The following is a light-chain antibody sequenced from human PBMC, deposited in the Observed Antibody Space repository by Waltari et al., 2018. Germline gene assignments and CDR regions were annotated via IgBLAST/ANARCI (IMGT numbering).Light chain of an antibody. Sequence: DIVVTQSPLSLPVTPGEPASISCRSSQSLLHRNGNNYLDWYLQKPGQSPQLLLYLGSNRASGVPDMFSGSGSGTDFTLRISRVEADDVGVYYCMQSLQTLWTFGQGTKVEIK. CDR1: QSLLHRNGNNY. CDR3: MQSLQTLWT. V-gene: IGKV2-28*01. CDR2: LGS. J-gene: IGKJ1*01.